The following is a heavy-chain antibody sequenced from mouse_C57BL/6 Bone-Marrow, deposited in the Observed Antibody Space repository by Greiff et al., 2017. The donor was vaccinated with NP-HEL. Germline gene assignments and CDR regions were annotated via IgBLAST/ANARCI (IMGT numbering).Heavy chain of an antibody. CDR2: IRLKSDNYAT. CDR1: GFTFSNYW. Sequence: EVKLVESGGGLVQPGGSMKLSCVASGFTFSNYWMNWVRQSPEKGLEWVAQIRLKSDNYATHYAESVKGRFTISRDDSKSSVYLQMNNLRAEDTGIYYCTSSYYYGSSFDYWGQGTTLTVSS. D-gene: IGHD1-1*01. J-gene: IGHJ2*01. V-gene: IGHV6-3*01. CDR3: TSSYYYGSSFDY.